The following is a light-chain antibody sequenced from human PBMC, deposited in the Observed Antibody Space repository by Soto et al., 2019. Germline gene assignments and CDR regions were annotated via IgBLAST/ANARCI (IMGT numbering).Light chain of an antibody. V-gene: IGKV3-20*01. CDR1: QSVHANY. CDR2: GAS. Sequence: EIVLTQSPGTLSLSPGERVTLSCRASQSVHANYLAWYQQKPGQAPRLLIYGASNRATGIPDRFSGSGSGTDFTLTVSRLEPEDFAVYYCLQYGTPWWTFGQGARVEIK. CDR3: LQYGTPWWT. J-gene: IGKJ1*01.